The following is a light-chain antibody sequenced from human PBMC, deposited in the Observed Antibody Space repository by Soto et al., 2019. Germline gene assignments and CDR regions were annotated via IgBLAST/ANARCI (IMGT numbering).Light chain of an antibody. CDR1: QSVGGD. CDR2: GAS. J-gene: IGKJ1*01. V-gene: IGKV3-15*01. CDR3: QHYNNWPPYT. Sequence: IVMTQSPATLSVSPGERAILSCRASQSVGGDLAWYQRKPGQAPRLLIYGASSRAPGIPTRFSGSGSGTEFTLTISSLQSEDFAVYYCQHYNNWPPYTFGQGTKVDIK.